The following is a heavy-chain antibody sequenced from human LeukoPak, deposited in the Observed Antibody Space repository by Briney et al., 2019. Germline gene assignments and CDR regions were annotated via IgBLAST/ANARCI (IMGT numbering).Heavy chain of an antibody. V-gene: IGHV1-69*04. CDR3: ASLLHYSGYGPYDY. CDR1: GGTFSSYA. Sequence: GASVKVSGKASGGTFSSYAISWVRQAPGQGLEWMGRIIPILGIANYAQKFQGRVTITADKSTSTAYMELSSLRSEDTAVYYCASLLHYSGYGPYDYWGQGTLVTVSS. CDR2: IIPILGIA. J-gene: IGHJ4*02. D-gene: IGHD5-12*01.